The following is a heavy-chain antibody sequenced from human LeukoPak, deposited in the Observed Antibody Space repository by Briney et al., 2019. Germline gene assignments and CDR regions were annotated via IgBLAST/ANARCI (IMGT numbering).Heavy chain of an antibody. CDR3: ATLGVSGSSWYAWY. Sequence: GGSLRLSCAASGFTFSSYWMSWVRQAPGKGLEWVANIKQDESEKYYVDSVKGRFTISRDNAKNSLYLQMNSLRVEDTAVYYCATLGVSGSSWYAWYWGQGTLVTVSS. J-gene: IGHJ4*02. V-gene: IGHV3-7*01. CDR2: IKQDESEK. CDR1: GFTFSSYW. D-gene: IGHD6-13*01.